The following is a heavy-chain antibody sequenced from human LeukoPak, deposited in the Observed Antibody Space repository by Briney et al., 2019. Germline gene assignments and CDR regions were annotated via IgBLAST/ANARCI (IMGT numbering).Heavy chain of an antibody. Sequence: SETLSLTCTVSGGSISSGGYYWRWLRRHPGKGLEWIGYIYYSGSTYYNPSLNSRVTISVDTSKNQFSLKLSSVTAADTAVYYCARILSPAAGTDYHYYGMDVWGQGTTVTVSS. CDR1: GGSISSGGYY. J-gene: IGHJ6*02. CDR2: IYYSGST. D-gene: IGHD6-13*01. V-gene: IGHV4-31*03. CDR3: ARILSPAAGTDYHYYGMDV.